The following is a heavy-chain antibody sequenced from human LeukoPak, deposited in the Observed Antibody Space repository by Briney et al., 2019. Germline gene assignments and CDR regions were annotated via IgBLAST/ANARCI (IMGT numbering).Heavy chain of an antibody. CDR1: GGSISSYY. Sequence: PSETLSLTCTVSGGSISSYYWSWIRQPPGKGLEWIGSIYYSGSTYYNPSLKSRVTISVDTSKNQFSLKLSSVTAADTAVYYCARRFLEWLAFDYWGQGTLVTVSS. CDR3: ARRFLEWLAFDY. CDR2: IYYSGST. D-gene: IGHD3-3*01. J-gene: IGHJ4*02. V-gene: IGHV4-59*05.